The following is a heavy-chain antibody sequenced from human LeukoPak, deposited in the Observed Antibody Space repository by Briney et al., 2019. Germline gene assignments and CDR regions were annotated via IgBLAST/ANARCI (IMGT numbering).Heavy chain of an antibody. V-gene: IGHV4-39*02. J-gene: IGHJ4*02. D-gene: IGHD5-24*01. CDR2: MHYIGSS. CDR3: ARELATMLYYFDY. Sequence: SETLSLTCTVSGGSVSSHTYYWGWIRQPPGKGLEWIGSMHYIGSSYYNPSLKSRVTISIDTSKNQFSLNLSSVTAADTAVYYCARELATMLYYFDYWGQGTLVTVSS. CDR1: GGSVSSHTYY.